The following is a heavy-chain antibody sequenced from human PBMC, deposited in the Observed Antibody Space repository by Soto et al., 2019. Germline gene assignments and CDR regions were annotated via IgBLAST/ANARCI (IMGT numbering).Heavy chain of an antibody. CDR3: ARYDDILTGAGYYYYGMDV. CDR2: ISAYNGNT. Sequence: VASVKVSCKASGYTFTSYGISWVRQAPGQGLEWMGWISAYNGNTNYAQKLQGRVTMTTDTSTSTAYMELRSLRSDDTAVYYCARYDDILTGAGYYYYGMDVWGQGTTVTVSS. CDR1: GYTFTSYG. V-gene: IGHV1-18*01. J-gene: IGHJ6*02. D-gene: IGHD3-9*01.